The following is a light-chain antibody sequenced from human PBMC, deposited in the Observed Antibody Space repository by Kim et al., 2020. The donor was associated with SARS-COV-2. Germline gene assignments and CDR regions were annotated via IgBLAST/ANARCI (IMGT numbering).Light chain of an antibody. CDR1: SLRNGY. J-gene: IGLJ3*02. Sequence: LGQTVRITCQGASLRNGYASWYQQMPGQVPLLVLYGKNNRPSGIPDRFSGSSSGDTASLTITGAQAEDEADYYCNSRGTSGDHWVFGGGTNLTVL. V-gene: IGLV3-19*01. CDR2: GKN. CDR3: NSRGTSGDHWV.